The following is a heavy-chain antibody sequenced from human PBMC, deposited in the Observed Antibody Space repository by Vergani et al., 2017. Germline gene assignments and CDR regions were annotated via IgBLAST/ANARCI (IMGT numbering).Heavy chain of an antibody. Sequence: QVQLQQWGAGLLKPSETLSLTCAVYGGSFSGYYWSWIRQPPGKGLGWIGEINHSGSTNYNPSLKIRVTISVDTSKNQFSLKLSSVTAADTAVYYCALWEVDTAMVTYAFDIWGQGTMVTVSS. J-gene: IGHJ3*02. CDR3: ALWEVDTAMVTYAFDI. D-gene: IGHD5-18*01. V-gene: IGHV4-34*01. CDR1: GGSFSGYY. CDR2: INHSGST.